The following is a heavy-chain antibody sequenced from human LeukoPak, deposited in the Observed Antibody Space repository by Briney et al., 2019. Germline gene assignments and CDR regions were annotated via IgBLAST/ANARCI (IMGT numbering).Heavy chain of an antibody. D-gene: IGHD5-12*01. J-gene: IGHJ4*02. V-gene: IGHV3-23*01. Sequence: GGSLRLSCVASGFSFTTHAMGWVRQAPGKGLEWVSHISGSGGSTKYSGSVKGRFTISRDNSKNTLYLQMNSLRAEDTAVYYCARVSSGYGRYFDYWGQGTLVTVSS. CDR2: ISGSGGST. CDR3: ARVSSGYGRYFDY. CDR1: GFSFTTHA.